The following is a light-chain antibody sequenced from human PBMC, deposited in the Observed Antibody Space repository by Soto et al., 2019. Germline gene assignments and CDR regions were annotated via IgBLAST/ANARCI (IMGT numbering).Light chain of an antibody. Sequence: DVVITQTPLSLSVEPGQPACVSGKSSQSLLHITGETFLFWYLQKPGQSPQLLIYEVSTRVSGVPDRFSGSGSGTDFTLEISRVETDDVGIYYCMQSTQLPPTFGQGTRLEIK. CDR1: QSLLHITGETF. V-gene: IGKV2D-29*02. J-gene: IGKJ5*01. CDR3: MQSTQLPPT. CDR2: EVS.